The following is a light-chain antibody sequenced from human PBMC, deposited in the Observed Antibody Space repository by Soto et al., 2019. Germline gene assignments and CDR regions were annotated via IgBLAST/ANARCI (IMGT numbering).Light chain of an antibody. J-gene: IGLJ2*01. CDR3: AAWDDGLNAVV. Sequence: QSVLTQPPSASGTPGQRVTISCSGSSSNIGSNSVNWYQQLPGTAPTLLMYSSNQRPSGVPDRFSASKSGTSASLAISGLQSEDEDAYYCAAWDDGLNAVVFGGGTKLTVL. CDR2: SSN. V-gene: IGLV1-44*01. CDR1: SSNIGSNS.